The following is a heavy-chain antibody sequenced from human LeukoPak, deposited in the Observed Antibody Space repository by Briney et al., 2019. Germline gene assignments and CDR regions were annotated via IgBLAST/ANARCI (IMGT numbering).Heavy chain of an antibody. Sequence: GESLKISCKGSGYTFTSYWIVWVRQMPGKGLEWMGIIHPRDSETRYSPSFQGQVTISADKSIVTAYLQWSSLKASDTAMYYCARRGYSYGYGGLDYWGQGTLVTVSS. CDR1: GYTFTSYW. CDR2: IHPRDSET. J-gene: IGHJ4*02. D-gene: IGHD5-18*01. V-gene: IGHV5-51*01. CDR3: ARRGYSYGYGGLDY.